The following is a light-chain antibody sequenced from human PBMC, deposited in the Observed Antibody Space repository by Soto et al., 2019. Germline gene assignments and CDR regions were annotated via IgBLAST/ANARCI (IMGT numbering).Light chain of an antibody. J-gene: IGLJ1*01. CDR2: DVS. CDR1: SSDVGGYNY. CDR3: SSYTSSGTGGYV. Sequence: QSALTQPASVSGSPGQSNTISCTGTSSDVGGYNYVSWYQQHPGKAPKLMIYDVSNRPSGVSNRFSGSQSGNTASLTISGLNAEFEADYYCSSYTSSGTGGYVFGTGTNGTVL. V-gene: IGLV2-14*01.